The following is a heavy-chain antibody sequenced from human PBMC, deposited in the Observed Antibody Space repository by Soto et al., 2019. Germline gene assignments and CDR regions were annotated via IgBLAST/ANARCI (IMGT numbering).Heavy chain of an antibody. J-gene: IGHJ5*02. CDR1: GGSISSYY. Sequence: PSETLSLTCTVSGGSISSYYWSWIRQPPGKGLEWIGYIYYSGSTNYNPSLKSRVTISVDTSKNQFSLKLSSVTAADTAAYYCASLIAPGYSSSRPESNWFDPWGQGTLGTVS. CDR3: ASLIAPGYSSSRPESNWFDP. D-gene: IGHD6-13*01. V-gene: IGHV4-59*01. CDR2: IYYSGST.